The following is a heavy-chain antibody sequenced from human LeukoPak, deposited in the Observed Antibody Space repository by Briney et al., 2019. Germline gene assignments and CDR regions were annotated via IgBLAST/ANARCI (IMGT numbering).Heavy chain of an antibody. CDR3: ARAPGIRRSFDC. D-gene: IGHD3-10*01. CDR2: IYYSGST. CDR1: GGSISAYY. J-gene: IGHJ4*02. Sequence: PLETLSLTCTVSGGSISAYYWNWIRQPPGKGLEWIGYIYYSGSTNYNPSLRSRVTMSVDTSKNQFSLNLSSVTAADTAVYYCARAPGIRRSFDCWGQGTLVTVSS. V-gene: IGHV4-59*01.